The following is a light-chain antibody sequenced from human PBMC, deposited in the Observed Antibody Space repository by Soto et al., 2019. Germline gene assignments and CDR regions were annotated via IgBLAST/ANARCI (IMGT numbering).Light chain of an antibody. CDR3: QQYNTYPFT. V-gene: IGKV1-5*03. CDR2: KAS. Sequence: DIQMTQSPSTLSASVGDRVTITCRASQRISTWLAWYQQKPGKAPKLLIYKASSLEAGVPSRFSGSGSGTEFNVTISSLQPDDFATYYCQQYNTYPFTFGGGTKVDIK. CDR1: QRISTW. J-gene: IGKJ4*01.